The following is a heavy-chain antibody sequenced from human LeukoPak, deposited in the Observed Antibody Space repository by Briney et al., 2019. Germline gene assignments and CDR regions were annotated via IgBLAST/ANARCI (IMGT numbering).Heavy chain of an antibody. CDR3: ARGPQLVFFDY. CDR1: GYSFTSYW. D-gene: IGHD3-10*01. J-gene: IGHJ4*02. Sequence: GESLKISCKGSGYSFTSYWIGWVRQAPGQGLEWMGWINPNSGGTNYAQKFQGRVTMTRDTSISTAYMELSRLRSDDTAVYYCARGPQLVFFDYWGQGTLVTVSS. V-gene: IGHV1-2*02. CDR2: INPNSGGT.